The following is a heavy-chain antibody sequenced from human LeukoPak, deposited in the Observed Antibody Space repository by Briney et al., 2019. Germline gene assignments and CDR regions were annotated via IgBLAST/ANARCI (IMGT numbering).Heavy chain of an antibody. CDR1: GFTFTSSA. V-gene: IGHV1-58*02. CDR3: AANGYSSGWYY. J-gene: IGHJ4*02. CDR2: IVVGGGNT. D-gene: IGHD6-19*01. Sequence: GASVKVSCKASGFTFTSSAMQWVRQARGQRLEWIGWIVVGGGNTNYAQKFQERVTITRDMSTSTAYMELSSLRSEDTAVYYCAANGYSSGWYYWGQGTLVTVSS.